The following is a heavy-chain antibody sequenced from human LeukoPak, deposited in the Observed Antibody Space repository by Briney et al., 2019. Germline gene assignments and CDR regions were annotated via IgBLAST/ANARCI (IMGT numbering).Heavy chain of an antibody. CDR2: IYTSGST. D-gene: IGHD2-2*01. CDR1: GGSISSGSYY. CDR3: ARALGYCSITSCHTADY. J-gene: IGHJ4*02. Sequence: SQTLSLTCTVSGGSISSGSYYWSWIRQPAGKGLEWIGRIYTSGSTNYNPSLKSRVTISVDTSKNQFSLKLSSVNAADTAVYYCARALGYCSITSCHTADYWGQGTLVTVSS. V-gene: IGHV4-61*02.